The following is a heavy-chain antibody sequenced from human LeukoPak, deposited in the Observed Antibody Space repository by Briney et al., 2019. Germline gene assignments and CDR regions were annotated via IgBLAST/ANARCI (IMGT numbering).Heavy chain of an antibody. Sequence: SETLSLTCTVSGGSISSSSYYWGWIRQPPGKGLEWIGTIYYSGSTSYNPSLKSRITISVDTSKNQFSLKLSSVTAADTAVYYCATIDYGDYIDAFDIWGQGTMVTVSS. J-gene: IGHJ3*02. CDR3: ATIDYGDYIDAFDI. D-gene: IGHD4-17*01. V-gene: IGHV4-39*07. CDR2: IYYSGST. CDR1: GGSISSSSYY.